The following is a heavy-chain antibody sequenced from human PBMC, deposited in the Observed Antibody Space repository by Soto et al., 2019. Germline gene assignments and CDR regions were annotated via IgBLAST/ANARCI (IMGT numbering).Heavy chain of an antibody. CDR1: GFTFSSYW. V-gene: IGHV3-74*01. CDR2: INSDGSST. D-gene: IGHD6-13*01. CDR3: ARDRSSSWYRDYYYGMDV. Sequence: GGSLRLSCAASGFTFSSYWMHWVRQSPGKGLVWVSRINSDGSSTSYADFVKGRFTISRDNAKNTLYLQMNSLRAEDTAVYYCARDRSSSWYRDYYYGMDVWGQGTTVTV. J-gene: IGHJ6*02.